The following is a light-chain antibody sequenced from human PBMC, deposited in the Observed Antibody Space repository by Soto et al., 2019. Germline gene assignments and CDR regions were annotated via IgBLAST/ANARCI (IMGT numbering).Light chain of an antibody. CDR2: KAS. Sequence: DIQMTQSPSTLSASVGDRVTITCRASQSISSWLAWYQQKPGKAPNLLIYKASSLEGGVPSRFSGSGSGTEFTLTISSLQPDDFATYYCQQCNSYWTFGQGTKVEIK. J-gene: IGKJ1*01. CDR1: QSISSW. V-gene: IGKV1-5*03. CDR3: QQCNSYWT.